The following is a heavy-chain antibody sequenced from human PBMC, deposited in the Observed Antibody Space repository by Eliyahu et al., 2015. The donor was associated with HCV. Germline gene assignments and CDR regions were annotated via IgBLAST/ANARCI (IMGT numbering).Heavy chain of an antibody. CDR1: GFTFSSFW. Sequence: EVQLVESGGGLVQPGGSLRLSCTASGFTFSSFWMSWVRQAPGEGLEWVAVIKWDGSEKYYTDSVKGRFIISRDNTKNSLFLQLNSLRLDDTAVYYCARDWGDYCGQGTLVTVSS. J-gene: IGHJ4*02. CDR3: ARDWGDY. V-gene: IGHV3-7*03. D-gene: IGHD3-16*01. CDR2: IKWDGSEK.